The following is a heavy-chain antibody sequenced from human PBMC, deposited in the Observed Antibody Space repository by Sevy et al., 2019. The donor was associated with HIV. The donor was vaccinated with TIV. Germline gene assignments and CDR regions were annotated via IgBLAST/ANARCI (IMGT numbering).Heavy chain of an antibody. J-gene: IGHJ4*02. CDR1: GFTFSKYW. Sequence: GGSLRISCAASGFTFSKYWMGWVRQAPGKGLEGVANIKQDAGQKYYVDSVKGRFTISRDNAKNSLYLQMNSLRAEDTAVYFCARDDGNYYFHYWGQGTLVTVSS. CDR3: ARDDGNYYFHY. D-gene: IGHD1-7*01. CDR2: IKQDAGQK. V-gene: IGHV3-7*01.